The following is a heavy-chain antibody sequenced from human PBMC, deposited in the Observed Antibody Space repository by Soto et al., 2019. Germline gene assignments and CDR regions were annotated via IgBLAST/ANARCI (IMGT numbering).Heavy chain of an antibody. CDR2: ISGDGVTT. J-gene: IGHJ4*02. Sequence: EVQLVESGGDLVQRGGSLRLSCAASGFPFSSYWMHWVRHTPGKGLDWVARISGDGVTTYYADSVTGRFTVSRDNAKNTLSLQISGLRAEDTAVYYWAREYYGLFTGYYTDYWGQGTLVSVSS. V-gene: IGHV3-74*01. CDR3: AREYYGLFTGYYTDY. CDR1: GFPFSSYW. D-gene: IGHD3-9*01.